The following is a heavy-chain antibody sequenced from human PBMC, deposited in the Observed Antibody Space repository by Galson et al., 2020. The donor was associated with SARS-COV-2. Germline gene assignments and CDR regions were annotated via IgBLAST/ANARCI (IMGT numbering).Heavy chain of an antibody. Sequence: NSAGSLRLSCQPSGLPLSTYSMNWVRLAPGKGLEWVSSISTSRSYTYYVDSVKGRFSITRDNPRNSLYLQMNSLRAEDTGVYYCARDEGIRGYNYGRVYYGMDVWVQGTTVTVSS. D-gene: IGHD5-18*01. CDR2: ISTSRSYT. V-gene: IGHV3-21*01. CDR1: GLPLSTYS. J-gene: IGHJ6*02. CDR3: ARDEGIRGYNYGRVYYGMDV.